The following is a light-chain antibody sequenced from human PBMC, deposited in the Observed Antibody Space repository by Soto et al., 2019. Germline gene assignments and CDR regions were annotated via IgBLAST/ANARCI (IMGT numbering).Light chain of an antibody. Sequence: QSALTQPPSASGSPGQSVTISCTGTSSDVGGYNYVSWYQQHPGKAPKLIISEVSKRPSGVSNRFSGSKSGITASLTISGLQAEDEADYYCSSYTSSSTVVFGGGTQLTVL. J-gene: IGLJ2*01. V-gene: IGLV2-14*03. CDR3: SSYTSSSTVV. CDR1: SSDVGGYNY. CDR2: EVS.